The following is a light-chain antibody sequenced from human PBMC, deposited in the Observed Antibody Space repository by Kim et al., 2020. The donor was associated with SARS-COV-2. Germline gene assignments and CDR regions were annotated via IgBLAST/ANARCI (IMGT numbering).Light chain of an antibody. CDR2: YAS. J-gene: IGKJ4*01. CDR3: HQSRNFPLT. V-gene: IGKV6-21*01. Sequence: VTPKEKVTITCRASQSIGNSLHWYQQKPDQSPKLLIEYASQSFSGVPSRFSGSGSGTDFTVTINGLEAEDAATYYCHQSRNFPLTFGGGTKVDIK. CDR1: QSIGNS.